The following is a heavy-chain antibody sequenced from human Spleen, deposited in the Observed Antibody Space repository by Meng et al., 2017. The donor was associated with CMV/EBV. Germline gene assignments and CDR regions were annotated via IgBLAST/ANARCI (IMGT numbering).Heavy chain of an antibody. CDR1: GYPTGSSDW. Sequence: VHPVGSGPGRVKPSDSLVRPCAVSGYPTGSSDWWGCLRHPPGKGLAWIGYIYYSGSTYYTPSLKSRVTMSVDTSKTQLSLKLFSVTAADTAVYYCARAGARGVPVDYWGQGILVTVSS. CDR3: ARAGARGVPVDY. J-gene: IGHJ4*02. V-gene: IGHV4-28*01. CDR2: IYYSGST. D-gene: IGHD3-10*01.